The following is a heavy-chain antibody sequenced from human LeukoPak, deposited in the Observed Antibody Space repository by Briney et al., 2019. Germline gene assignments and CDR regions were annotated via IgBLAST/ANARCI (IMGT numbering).Heavy chain of an antibody. CDR3: ARVLAYCGGDCRDAFDI. V-gene: IGHV4-59*01. Sequence: SETLSLTCTVSGGSISSYYWSWIRQPPGKGLEWIGYIYYSGSTNYNPSLKSRVTISVDTSKNQFSLKLSSVTAADTAMYYCARVLAYCGGDCRDAFDIWGQGTTVTVSS. J-gene: IGHJ3*02. CDR1: GGSISSYY. D-gene: IGHD2-21*02. CDR2: IYYSGST.